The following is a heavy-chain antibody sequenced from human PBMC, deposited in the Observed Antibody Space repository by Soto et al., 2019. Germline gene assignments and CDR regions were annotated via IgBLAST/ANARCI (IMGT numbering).Heavy chain of an antibody. Sequence: PSETLSLTCTVSGGSISSYYWSWIRQPPGKGLGWIGYIYYSGSTNYNPSLKSRVTISVDTSKNQFSLKLSSVTAADTAVYYCARDYCSSTSCYWDYWGQGTLVTVSS. D-gene: IGHD2-2*01. J-gene: IGHJ4*02. CDR2: IYYSGST. V-gene: IGHV4-59*01. CDR1: GGSISSYY. CDR3: ARDYCSSTSCYWDY.